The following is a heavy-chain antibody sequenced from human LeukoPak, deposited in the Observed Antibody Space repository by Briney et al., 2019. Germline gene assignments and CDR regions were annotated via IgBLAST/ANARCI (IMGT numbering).Heavy chain of an antibody. J-gene: IGHJ3*02. CDR1: GFSFTLLW. D-gene: IGHD2-15*01. CDR3: ARATHNDRPPFYAFDI. Sequence: GESLKRDPPVQGFSFTLLWIGWARQLPGKGLEWMGIIYPGDSHTRYSPSFQGQVTISADKSITTDYLQWNSKKASDTDMYECARATHNDRPPFYAFDIWGQGTVVTVSS. V-gene: IGHV5-51*01. CDR2: IYPGDSHT.